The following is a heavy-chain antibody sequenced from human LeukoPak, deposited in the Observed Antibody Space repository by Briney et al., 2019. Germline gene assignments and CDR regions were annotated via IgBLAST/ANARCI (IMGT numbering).Heavy chain of an antibody. J-gene: IGHJ4*02. CDR2: IYYSGST. CDR1: GGSISSHY. D-gene: IGHD5-24*01. Sequence: SETLSLTCTVSGGSISSHYWSWIRQPPGKGLEWTGYIYYSGSTNYNPSLKTRVTISVDTSKNQFSLKLISVTAADTAVYYCARGYNTFDYWGQGTLVSVSS. CDR3: ARGYNTFDY. V-gene: IGHV4-59*11.